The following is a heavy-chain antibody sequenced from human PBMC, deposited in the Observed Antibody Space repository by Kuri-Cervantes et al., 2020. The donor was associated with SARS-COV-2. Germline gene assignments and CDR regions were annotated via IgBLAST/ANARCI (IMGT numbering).Heavy chain of an antibody. J-gene: IGHJ4*02. CDR3: ARGDGAYSSSSPFDY. D-gene: IGHD6-6*01. CDR2: IYYSGST. Sequence: ESLKISCTVSGGSISSYYWSWIRQPPGKGLEWIGYIYYSGSTNYNPSLKSQVTISVDTSKNQFSLKLSSVTAADTAVYYCARGDGAYSSSSPFDYWGQGTLVTVSS. CDR1: GGSISSYY. V-gene: IGHV4-59*01.